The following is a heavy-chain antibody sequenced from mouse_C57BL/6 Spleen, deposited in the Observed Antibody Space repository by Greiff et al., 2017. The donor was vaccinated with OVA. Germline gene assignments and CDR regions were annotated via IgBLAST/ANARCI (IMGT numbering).Heavy chain of an antibody. Sequence: EVQLKESGGGLVQPGESLKLSCESNEYEFPSHDMSWVRKTPEKRLELVAAINSDGGSTYYPDTMERRFIISRDNTKKTLYLQMSSLRSEDTALYYCARQAPNYYGSSYWYFDVWGTGTTVTVSS. CDR3: ARQAPNYYGSSYWYFDV. CDR2: INSDGGST. D-gene: IGHD1-1*01. CDR1: EYEFPSHD. V-gene: IGHV5-2*01. J-gene: IGHJ1*03.